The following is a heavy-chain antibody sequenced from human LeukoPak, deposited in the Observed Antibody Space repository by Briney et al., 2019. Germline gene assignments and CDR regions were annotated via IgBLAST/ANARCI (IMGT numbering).Heavy chain of an antibody. V-gene: IGHV1-2*02. D-gene: IGHD4-23*01. CDR1: GYTFTGYY. CDR3: ASSVVRSSKDAFDI. J-gene: IGHJ3*02. CDR2: INPNSGGT. Sequence: ASVKVSCKASGYTFTGYYMHWVRQAPGQGLEWMGWINPNSGGTNYAQKFQGGVTMTRDTSISTAYMELSRLRSDDTAVYYCASSVVRSSKDAFDIWGQGTMVTVSS.